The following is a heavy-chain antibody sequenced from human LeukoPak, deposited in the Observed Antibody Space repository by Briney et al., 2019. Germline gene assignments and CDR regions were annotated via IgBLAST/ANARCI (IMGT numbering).Heavy chain of an antibody. D-gene: IGHD2-15*01. J-gene: IGHJ4*02. Sequence: PGRSLRLSCAASGFTFSSYGMHWVRQAPGKGLEWVAVIWYDGSNKYYADSVKGRFTISRDNSKNTLYLQTNSLRAEDTAVYYCARGREGVVAATLVFGYWGQGTLVTVSS. CDR1: GFTFSSYG. CDR3: ARGREGVVAATLVFGY. V-gene: IGHV3-33*01. CDR2: IWYDGSNK.